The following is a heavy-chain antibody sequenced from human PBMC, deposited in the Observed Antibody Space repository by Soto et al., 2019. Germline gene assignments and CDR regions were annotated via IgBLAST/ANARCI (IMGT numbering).Heavy chain of an antibody. V-gene: IGHV4-31*03. CDR1: GGSISSGGYY. CDR3: ASTSYGSGSLWIDY. J-gene: IGHJ4*02. CDR2: IYYSGST. D-gene: IGHD3-10*01. Sequence: SETLSLTCTVSGGSISSGGYYWSWIRQHPGEGLEWIGYIYYSGSTYYNPSLKSRVTISVDTSKNQFSLKLSSVTAADTAVYYCASTSYGSGSLWIDYWGQGTLVTVSS.